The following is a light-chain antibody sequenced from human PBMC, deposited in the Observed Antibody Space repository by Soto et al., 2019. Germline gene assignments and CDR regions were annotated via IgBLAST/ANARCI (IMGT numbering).Light chain of an antibody. Sequence: QSVLTQPPSASGTPGQRVTISCSGSSSNIGSNTVRWYQQLPGTAPKLLIYSNNRRPSGVPERFSGSNSGTSASLAISGLQSEDEADYYCAAWDDSLNGFYVFGTGTKLTVL. CDR3: AAWDDSLNGFYV. CDR2: SNN. V-gene: IGLV1-44*01. CDR1: SSNIGSNT. J-gene: IGLJ1*01.